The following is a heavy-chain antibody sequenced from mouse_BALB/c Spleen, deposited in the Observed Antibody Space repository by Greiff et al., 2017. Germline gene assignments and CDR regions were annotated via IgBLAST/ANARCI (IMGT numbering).Heavy chain of an antibody. Sequence: EVKLVETGGGLVQPKGSLKLSCAASGFTFNTNAMNWVRQAPGKGLEWVARIRSKSNNYATYYADSVKDRFTISRDDSQSMLYLQMNNLKTEDTAMYYCVRGYAFFDYWGQGTTLTVSS. J-gene: IGHJ2*01. V-gene: IGHV10S3*01. CDR3: VRGYAFFDY. D-gene: IGHD2-14*01. CDR2: IRSKSNNYAT. CDR1: GFTFNTNA.